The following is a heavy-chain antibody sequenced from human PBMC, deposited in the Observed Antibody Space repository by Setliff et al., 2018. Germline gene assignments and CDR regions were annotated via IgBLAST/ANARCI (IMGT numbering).Heavy chain of an antibody. Sequence: NPSETLSLTCTVSGGSISSSSYYWGWIRQPPGKGLEWIGSLKYSGSTYYNPSLKSRVTISVDTSKNQFSLKLSSVTAADTAVYYCARDTPYYDFWSGYYGYYYYYMDVWGKGTTVTVSS. CDR3: ARDTPYYDFWSGYYGYYYYYMDV. CDR2: LKYSGST. D-gene: IGHD3-3*01. J-gene: IGHJ6*03. CDR1: GGSISSSSYY. V-gene: IGHV4-39*07.